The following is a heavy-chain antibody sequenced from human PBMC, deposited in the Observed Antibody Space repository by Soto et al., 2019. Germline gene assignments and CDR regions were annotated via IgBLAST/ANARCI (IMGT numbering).Heavy chain of an antibody. CDR3: AKNSPVTIRLGFDY. CDR1: GFTFATYT. CDR2: ITGSDGRT. Sequence: EVQLLESGGGLVQPGGSLRLSCAASGFTFATYTMSWVRQTPGKGLEWVSAITGSDGRTYYADSVKGRFTISRDNSKNRLYRQMNGLGAEDTAVYYWAKNSPVTIRLGFDYWGRGTLVTVPP. J-gene: IGHJ4*02. V-gene: IGHV3-23*01. D-gene: IGHD3-3*01.